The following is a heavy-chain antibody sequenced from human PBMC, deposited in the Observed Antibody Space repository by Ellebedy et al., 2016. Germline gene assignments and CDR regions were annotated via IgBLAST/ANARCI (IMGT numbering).Heavy chain of an antibody. CDR1: GGTFSSYG. Sequence: ASVKVSCKASGGTFSSYGISWVRQAPGQGLEWLGRINPILGIATYAQKFQGRVTITADKSTSTAYMELRSLRSDDTAVYYCARDEGYNWNDVEGGYYYYGMDVWGQGTTVAVSS. V-gene: IGHV1-69*04. CDR3: ARDEGYNWNDVEGGYYYYGMDV. CDR2: INPILGIA. D-gene: IGHD1-20*01. J-gene: IGHJ6*02.